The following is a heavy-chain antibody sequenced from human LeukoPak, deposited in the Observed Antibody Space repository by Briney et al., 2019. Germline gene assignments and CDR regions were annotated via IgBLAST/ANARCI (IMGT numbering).Heavy chain of an antibody. CDR2: ISGSGGST. D-gene: IGHD3-3*01. J-gene: IGHJ6*02. CDR1: GFTFSSYA. V-gene: IGHV3-23*01. Sequence: GGSLRLSCAASGFTFSSYAMSWVRQAPGKGLEWVSAISGSGGSTYYADSVKGRFTISRDNSKNTLYLQMNSLRAEDTAVYYCARHYDFWSGYSRYYYYYGMDVWGQGTTVTVSS. CDR3: ARHYDFWSGYSRYYYYYGMDV.